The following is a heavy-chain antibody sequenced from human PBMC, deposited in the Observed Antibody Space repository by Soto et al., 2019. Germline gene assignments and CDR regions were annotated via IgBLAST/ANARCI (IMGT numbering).Heavy chain of an antibody. CDR3: VRSWGSNSLRPFVFDS. J-gene: IGHJ4*02. CDR1: GGSISSGGYY. D-gene: IGHD3-16*01. V-gene: IGHV4-31*03. Sequence: SETLSLTCTVSGGSISSGGYYWTWIRQHPGKGLEWIGYIFYTGNTYYSPSLKSRVTISVDTSKNQFSLNLSSVTAADTAVYYCVRSWGSNSLRPFVFDSWGQGNLVTVSS. CDR2: IFYTGNT.